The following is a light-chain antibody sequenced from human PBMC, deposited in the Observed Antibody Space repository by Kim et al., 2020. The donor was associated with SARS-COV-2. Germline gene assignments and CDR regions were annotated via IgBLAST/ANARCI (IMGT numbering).Light chain of an antibody. CDR2: DNC. CDR3: QVWDTGTYHVV. V-gene: IGLV3-21*02. CDR1: NSGDKR. Sequence: TGKIPYRGPNSGDKRVTGYQQPPGPAPVLVIYDNCSRPSGIPERFSASNAGNTATLAIGRVEAGDEADYYCQVWDTGTYHVVFGGGTQLTVL. J-gene: IGLJ2*01.